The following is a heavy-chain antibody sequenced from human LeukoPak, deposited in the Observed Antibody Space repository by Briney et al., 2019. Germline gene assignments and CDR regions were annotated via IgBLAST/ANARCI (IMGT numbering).Heavy chain of an antibody. CDR2: INYSGSA. D-gene: IGHD4-23*01. CDR1: GDSINSAY. Sequence: PSETLSLTCTVSGDSINSAYWSWMRQPPGKGLEWIGYINYSGSASYNPSLKSRGTMSVDTSTNQFSLKLSSVTAADTAVYYCARRKGGGPHKDWFDPWGQGTLVTVSS. V-gene: IGHV4-59*08. J-gene: IGHJ5*02. CDR3: ARRKGGGPHKDWFDP.